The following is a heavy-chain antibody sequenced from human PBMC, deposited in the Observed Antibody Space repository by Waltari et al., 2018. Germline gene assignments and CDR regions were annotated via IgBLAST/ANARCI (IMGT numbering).Heavy chain of an antibody. CDR1: RFTFSSYA. V-gene: IGHV3-30-3*01. J-gene: IGHJ4*02. CDR3: ARDLYSSSSHFDY. CDR2: ISYEGSNK. D-gene: IGHD6-6*01. Sequence: QVQLVESGGGVVQPGRSLRLSCAASRFTFSSYAMHWVRQAPGKGLEWVAVISYEGSNKYYADSVKGRSTISRDNSKNTLYLQMNSLRAEDTAVYYCARDLYSSSSHFDYWGQGTLVTVSS.